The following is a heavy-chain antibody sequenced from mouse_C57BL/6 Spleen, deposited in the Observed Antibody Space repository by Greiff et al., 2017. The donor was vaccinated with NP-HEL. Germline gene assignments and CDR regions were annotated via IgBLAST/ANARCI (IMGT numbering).Heavy chain of an antibody. Sequence: EVQLKESGPVLVKPGASVKMSCKASGYTFTDYYMNWVKQSHGKSLEWIGVINPYNGGTSYNQKFKGKATLTVDKSSSTAYMELNSLTSEDSAVYYCARWGILDGYAMDYWGQGTSVTVSS. V-gene: IGHV1-19*01. D-gene: IGHD2-3*01. CDR1: GYTFTDYY. CDR2: INPYNGGT. CDR3: ARWGILDGYAMDY. J-gene: IGHJ4*01.